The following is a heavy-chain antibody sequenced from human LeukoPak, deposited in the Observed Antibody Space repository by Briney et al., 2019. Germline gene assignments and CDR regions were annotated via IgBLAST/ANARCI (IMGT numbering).Heavy chain of an antibody. D-gene: IGHD6-13*01. CDR1: GGSFSGYY. V-gene: IGHV4-34*01. CDR3: ARAREGAAAGPRMNWFDP. CDR2: INHSGST. J-gene: IGHJ5*02. Sequence: SETLSLTCAVYGGSFSGYYWSWIRQPPGKGLEWIGEINHSGSTNYNPSLKSRVTISVDMSKNQFSLKLSSVTAADTAVYYCARAREGAAAGPRMNWFDPWGQGTLVTVSS.